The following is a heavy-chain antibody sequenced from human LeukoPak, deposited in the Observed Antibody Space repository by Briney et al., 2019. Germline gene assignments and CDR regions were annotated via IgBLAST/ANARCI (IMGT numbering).Heavy chain of an antibody. V-gene: IGHV1-69*06. Sequence: ASVKVSCKASGGTFSSYAISWVRQAPGQGLEWMGGIIPIFGTANYAQKFQGRVTITADKSTSTAYMELSSLRSEDTAVYYCARYYYDSSGYYVDYWGQGTLVTVSS. CDR1: GGTFSSYA. CDR2: IIPIFGTA. D-gene: IGHD3-22*01. J-gene: IGHJ4*02. CDR3: ARYYYDSSGYYVDY.